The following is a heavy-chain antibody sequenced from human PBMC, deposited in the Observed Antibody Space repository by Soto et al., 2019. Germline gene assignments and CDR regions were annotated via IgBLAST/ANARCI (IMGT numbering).Heavy chain of an antibody. J-gene: IGHJ6*02. CDR2: ISWNSGSI. D-gene: IGHD1-26*01. CDR3: AKGKMLLGAYYGMDV. V-gene: IGHV3-9*01. CDR1: GFTFDDYA. Sequence: EVQLVESGGGLVQPGRSLRLSCAASGFTFDDYAMHWVRQAPGKGLEWVSGISWNSGSIGYADSVKGRFTISRDNAKNALYMPMNSLRAEDTALYYCAKGKMLLGAYYGMDVWGQGTTVTVSS.